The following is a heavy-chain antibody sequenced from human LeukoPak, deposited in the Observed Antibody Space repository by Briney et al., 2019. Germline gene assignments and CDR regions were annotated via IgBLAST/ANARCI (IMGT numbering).Heavy chain of an antibody. CDR3: AREGDYYGSGSYDY. J-gene: IGHJ4*02. Sequence: PSETLSLTCVVSGGSIDKYFWTWIRQPPGKGLEWIGSIYHSGSTYYNPSLKSRVTISVDTSKNQFSLKLSSVTAADTAVYYCAREGDYYGSGSYDYWGQGTLVTVSS. V-gene: IGHV4-38-2*02. CDR1: GGSIDKYF. CDR2: IYHSGST. D-gene: IGHD3-10*01.